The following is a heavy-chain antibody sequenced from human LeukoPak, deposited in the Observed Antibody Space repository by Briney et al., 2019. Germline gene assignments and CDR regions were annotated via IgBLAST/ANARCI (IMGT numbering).Heavy chain of an antibody. CDR2: MSPNSGNT. Sequence: ASVKLSCKASGYTFTSYDINWVRQAPGPGHERMGCMSPNSGNTAYAHKFHGSGTMTRDNSISTEYIEMSSLSSEDTAVYYCARVRFTMVRGVITDYMYVWGEGTTVT. J-gene: IGHJ6*03. CDR1: GYTFTSYD. D-gene: IGHD3-10*01. V-gene: IGHV1-8*01. CDR3: ARVRFTMVRGVITDYMYV.